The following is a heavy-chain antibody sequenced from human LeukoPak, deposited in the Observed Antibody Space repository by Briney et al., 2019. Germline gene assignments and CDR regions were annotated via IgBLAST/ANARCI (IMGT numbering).Heavy chain of an antibody. Sequence: GGSLRLSCAASGFTFSTYWMTWVRQAPGKGLEWVANIKQDGSEKYYVDSVKGRFTISRDNAKNSLYLQMNSLRAEDTAVYYCARSEYSSSSDAFDIWGQGTMVTVSS. J-gene: IGHJ3*02. CDR2: IKQDGSEK. CDR1: GFTFSTYW. V-gene: IGHV3-7*01. CDR3: ARSEYSSSSDAFDI. D-gene: IGHD6-6*01.